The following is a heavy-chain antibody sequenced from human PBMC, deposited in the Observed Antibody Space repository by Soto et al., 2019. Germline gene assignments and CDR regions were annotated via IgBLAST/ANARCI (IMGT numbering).Heavy chain of an antibody. D-gene: IGHD6-19*01. CDR3: ARGIEGWYQGRYYYGMDV. CDR1: GGSGSSGSYY. CDR2: IYYSGST. J-gene: IGHJ6*02. Sequence: TLSLTCTVSGGSGSSGSYYWSWIRQPPGKGLEWIGYIYYSGSTNYNPSLKSRVTISVDTSKNQFSLKLSSVTAADTAVYYCARGIEGWYQGRYYYGMDVWGQGTTVTVSS. V-gene: IGHV4-61*01.